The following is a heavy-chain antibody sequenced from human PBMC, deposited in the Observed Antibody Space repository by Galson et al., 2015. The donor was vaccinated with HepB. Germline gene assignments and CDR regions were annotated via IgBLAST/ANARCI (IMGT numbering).Heavy chain of an antibody. CDR2: ISYDGSNK. J-gene: IGHJ4*02. D-gene: IGHD3-10*01. CDR1: GFTFSSYA. V-gene: IGHV3-30*04. CDR3: ARDRDGSGPFDY. Sequence: SLRLSCAASGFTFSSYAMHWVRQAPGKGLEWVAVISYDGSNKYYADSVKGRFTISRDNSKNTLYLQMNSLRAEDTAVYYCARDRDGSGPFDYWGQGTLVTVSS.